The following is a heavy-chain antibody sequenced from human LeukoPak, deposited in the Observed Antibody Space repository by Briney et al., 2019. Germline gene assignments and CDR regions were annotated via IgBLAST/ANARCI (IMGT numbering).Heavy chain of an antibody. Sequence: LRASVKVSCKASGYTFTSYDINWVRQAPGQGLEWMGWISAYNGNTNYAQKLQGRVTMTTDTSTSTAYMELRSLRSDDTAVYYCARETHGYCSSTSCYVGGDYWGQGTLVTVSS. CDR1: GYTFTSYD. CDR2: ISAYNGNT. V-gene: IGHV1-18*01. J-gene: IGHJ4*02. CDR3: ARETHGYCSSTSCYVGGDY. D-gene: IGHD2-2*01.